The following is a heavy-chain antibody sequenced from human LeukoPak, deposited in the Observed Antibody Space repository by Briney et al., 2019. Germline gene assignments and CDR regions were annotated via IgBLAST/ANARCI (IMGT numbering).Heavy chain of an antibody. V-gene: IGHV4-59*01. Sequence: SETLSLTCTLSGGSISTYYWSWVRQPPGKGLEWIGYIYYTGSTDYNPSLKSRVTISVDTSKNQFSLKLSSVTAADTAVYYCARETGKGYIARRFDYWGQGTLVTVSS. CDR1: GGSISTYY. D-gene: IGHD5-18*01. CDR3: ARETGKGYIARRFDY. J-gene: IGHJ4*02. CDR2: IYYTGST.